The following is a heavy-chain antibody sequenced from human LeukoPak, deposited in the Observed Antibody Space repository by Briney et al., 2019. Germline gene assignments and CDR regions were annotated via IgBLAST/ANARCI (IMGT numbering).Heavy chain of an antibody. CDR1: GDTFTSYY. J-gene: IGHJ4*02. Sequence: ASVKVSCKASGDTFTSYYMHWVRQAPGQGLEWMGWINPNSGDTNYAQKFQGRVSMTGDTSISTAYMELSRLRSDDTAVYYCARVDEDGFDYWGQGTLVTVSS. CDR3: ARVDEDGFDY. CDR2: INPNSGDT. V-gene: IGHV1-2*02.